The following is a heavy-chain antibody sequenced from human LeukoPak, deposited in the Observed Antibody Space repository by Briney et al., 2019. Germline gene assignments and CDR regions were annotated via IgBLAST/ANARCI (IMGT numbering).Heavy chain of an antibody. CDR3: ARVTSRLGWFDP. D-gene: IGHD1-14*01. CDR2: ISHSGST. Sequence: SETLSLTCTVSGYSISSGYYWGWIRPPPGKGLEWIGSISHSGSTYYKPSLKSRVTISVDTSKNQFSLKLRSVTAADTAVYYCARVTSRLGWFDPWGQGTLVTVSS. J-gene: IGHJ5*02. V-gene: IGHV4-38-2*02. CDR1: GYSISSGYY.